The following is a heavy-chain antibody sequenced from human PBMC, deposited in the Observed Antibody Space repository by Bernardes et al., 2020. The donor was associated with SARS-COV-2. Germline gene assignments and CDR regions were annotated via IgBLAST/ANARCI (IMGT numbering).Heavy chain of an antibody. D-gene: IGHD3-22*01. CDR2: IIPILGIA. CDR1: GGTFSSYA. Sequence: SVKVSCKASGGTFSSYAISWVRQAPGQGLEWMGRIIPILGIANYAQKFQGRVTITADKSTSTAYMELSSLRSEDTAVYYCARDSLVYDSSGYPYYFDYWGQGTLVTVSS. J-gene: IGHJ4*02. V-gene: IGHV1-69*04. CDR3: ARDSLVYDSSGYPYYFDY.